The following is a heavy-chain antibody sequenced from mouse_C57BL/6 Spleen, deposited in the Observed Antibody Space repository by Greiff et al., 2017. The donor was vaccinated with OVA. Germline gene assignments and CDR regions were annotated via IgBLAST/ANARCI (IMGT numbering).Heavy chain of an antibody. CDR2: IYPRSGNT. Sequence: VQLQQSGAELARPGASVKLSCKASGYTFTSYGISWVKQRTGQGLEWIGEIYPRSGNTYYNEKFKGKAPLTAAQSSSTASMELRSLTSEDAAVYFCARGDTTVVATGYFDYWGQGTTLTVSS. CDR3: ARGDTTVVATGYFDY. D-gene: IGHD1-1*01. CDR1: GYTFTSYG. J-gene: IGHJ2*01. V-gene: IGHV1-81*01.